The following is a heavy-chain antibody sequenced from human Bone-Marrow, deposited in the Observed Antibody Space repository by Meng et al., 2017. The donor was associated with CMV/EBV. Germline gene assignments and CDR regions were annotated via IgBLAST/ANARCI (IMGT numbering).Heavy chain of an antibody. CDR2: ITHSGNT. J-gene: IGHJ5*02. CDR3: ATVGLGMNWFDP. CDR1: GGSFSGYY. V-gene: IGHV4-34*01. Sequence: HLQQWGAGLLLSSEPRSLTFAVSGGSFSGYYWSWLRQPPGKGLECIAEITHSGNTNYNPSLKSRVTISVDTSKNQFSLKLSSVTAADTAVYYCATVGLGMNWFDPWGQGTLVTDSS.